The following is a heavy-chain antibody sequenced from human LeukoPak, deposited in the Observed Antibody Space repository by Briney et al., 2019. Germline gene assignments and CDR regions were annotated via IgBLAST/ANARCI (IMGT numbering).Heavy chain of an antibody. J-gene: IGHJ5*02. CDR1: GYTFTGYY. V-gene: IGHV1-2*02. Sequence: GASVKVSCKASGYTFTGYYMHWVRQAPGQGLEWMGLINPNSGGTNYAQKFQGRVTMTRDTSISTAYMELSRLRSDDTAVYYCATKGFITGTDGTKIWFDPWGQGTLVTVSS. CDR2: INPNSGGT. CDR3: ATKGFITGTDGTKIWFDP. D-gene: IGHD1-20*01.